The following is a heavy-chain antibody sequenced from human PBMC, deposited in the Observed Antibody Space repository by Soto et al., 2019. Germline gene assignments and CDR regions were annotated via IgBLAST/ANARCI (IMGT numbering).Heavy chain of an antibody. Sequence: GGSLRLSCEASGFTFSSYWMSWVRQAPGKGLEWVANVRQDGSQKYLVDSVKGRFTISRDNAKNSMYLQMNSLSAEDTAIYYCAKDAIMVSSSFNYFDFWGQGALVTVSS. CDR2: VRQDGSQK. J-gene: IGHJ4*02. CDR1: GFTFSSYW. D-gene: IGHD6-13*01. CDR3: AKDAIMVSSSFNYFDF. V-gene: IGHV3-7*03.